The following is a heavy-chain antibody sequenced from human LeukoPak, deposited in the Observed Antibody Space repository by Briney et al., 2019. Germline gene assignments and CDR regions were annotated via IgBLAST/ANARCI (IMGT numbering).Heavy chain of an antibody. CDR1: GYTFTSYG. CDR2: ISAYNGNT. V-gene: IGHV1-18*01. J-gene: IGHJ4*02. Sequence: GASVKVSCKASGYTFTSYGISWVRQAPGQGLEWMGWISAYNGNTNYAQKLQGRVTMTTDTSTSTAYMELRSLRSDDTAVYYCARVNVERIGYYYDSSGYYPYWGQGTLVTVSS. CDR3: ARVNVERIGYYYDSSGYYPY. D-gene: IGHD3-22*01.